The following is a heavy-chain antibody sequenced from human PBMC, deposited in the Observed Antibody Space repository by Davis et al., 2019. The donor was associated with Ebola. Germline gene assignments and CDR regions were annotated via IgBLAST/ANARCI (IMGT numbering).Heavy chain of an antibody. D-gene: IGHD3-10*01. CDR3: ARNYYGSGSYYNVDY. V-gene: IGHV1-18*01. CDR1: GYTFTSYG. Sequence: ASVKVSCKASGYTFTSYGISWVRQAPGQGLEWMGWISAYNGNTNYAQKLQGRVTMTTDTSTSTAYMELRSLRSDDTAVYYCARNYYGSGSYYNVDYWGQGTLVTVSS. CDR2: ISAYNGNT. J-gene: IGHJ4*02.